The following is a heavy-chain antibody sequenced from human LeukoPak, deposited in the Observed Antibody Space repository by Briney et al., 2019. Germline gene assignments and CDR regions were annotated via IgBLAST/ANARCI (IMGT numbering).Heavy chain of an antibody. V-gene: IGHV3-21*01. D-gene: IGHD1-1*01. CDR2: ISTGSTYT. Sequence: GGSLRLSCAASGFTFRSYSINWVRQGPGKGLEWVSSISTGSTYTYYADSVKGRFTVSRDNAKNSLYLQMNSLRAEDTAVYYCARDLAGTGLSVFDLWGQGTMVTVSS. CDR1: GFTFRSYS. CDR3: ARDLAGTGLSVFDL. J-gene: IGHJ3*01.